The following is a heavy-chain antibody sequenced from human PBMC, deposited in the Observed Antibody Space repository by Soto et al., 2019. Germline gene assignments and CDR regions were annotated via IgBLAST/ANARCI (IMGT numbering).Heavy chain of an antibody. CDR2: FDPEDGET. D-gene: IGHD2-8*01. Sequence: QVQLVQSGAEVKKPGASVKVSCKVSGYTLTELSMHWVRQAPGKGLEWMGGFDPEDGETIYAQKFQGRVTMTEDTSTDTAYMELSSLRSEDTAVYYCATDQRCTNGVCYPYYFDYWGQGTLVTVSS. CDR3: ATDQRCTNGVCYPYYFDY. CDR1: GYTLTELS. V-gene: IGHV1-24*01. J-gene: IGHJ4*02.